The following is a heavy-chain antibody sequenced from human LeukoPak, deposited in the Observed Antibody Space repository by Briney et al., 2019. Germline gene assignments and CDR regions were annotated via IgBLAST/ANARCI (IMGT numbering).Heavy chain of an antibody. Sequence: GGSLRLSCAASGFTFSSYGMHWVRQAPGKGLEWVAVISYDGSNKYYADSVKGRFTISRDNSKNTLYLQMNSLRAEDTAVYYCAKEWSSGWWAGLYYFDYWGQGTLVTVSS. J-gene: IGHJ4*02. CDR2: ISYDGSNK. CDR3: AKEWSSGWWAGLYYFDY. D-gene: IGHD6-19*01. CDR1: GFTFSSYG. V-gene: IGHV3-30*18.